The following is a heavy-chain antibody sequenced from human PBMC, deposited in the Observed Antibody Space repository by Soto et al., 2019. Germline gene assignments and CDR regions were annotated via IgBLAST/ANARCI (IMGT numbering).Heavy chain of an antibody. V-gene: IGHV3-64D*08. D-gene: IGHD2-15*01. CDR3: ARDRGGYCSGGSCYSMDAFDI. CDR2: ISSNGGST. J-gene: IGHJ3*02. CDR1: GFTFSSYA. Sequence: GGSLRLSCSASGFTFSSYAMHWVRQAPGKGLEYVSAISSNGGSTYYADSVKGRFTISRDNSKNTLYLQMSSLRAEDTAVYYCARDRGGYCSGGSCYSMDAFDIRGQGTMVTVSS.